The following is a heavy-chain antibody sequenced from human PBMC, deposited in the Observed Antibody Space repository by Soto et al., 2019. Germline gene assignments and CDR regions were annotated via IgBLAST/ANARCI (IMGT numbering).Heavy chain of an antibody. CDR1: GGTFSRYT. D-gene: IGHD2-8*01. V-gene: IGHV1-69*01. CDR2: IIPLFGTP. Sequence: QVQLVQSGAEVEKPGSSVKVSCKASGGTFSRYTISWVRQAPGQGLEWMGGIIPLFGTPDYAPKFQGRVTITADESTSTAYMELSSLRSEDTAVYYCTRERSVGYCTTTSCPKPFYYFGRDVWGQGTTVTVSS. J-gene: IGHJ6*02. CDR3: TRERSVGYCTTTSCPKPFYYFGRDV.